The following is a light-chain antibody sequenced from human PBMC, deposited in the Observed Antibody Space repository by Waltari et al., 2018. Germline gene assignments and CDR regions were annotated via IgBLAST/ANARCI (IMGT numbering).Light chain of an antibody. V-gene: IGKV3-11*01. J-gene: IGKJ4*01. CDR1: LSGSTY. CDR2: DAS. CDR3: QHRSNWALT. Sequence: EIVLTQSPATLSLSPGEKATLSCRASLSGSTYFAWYQQKPGQAPRLLIYDASNMATGIPARFSGSGSGTDFTLTISSLEPEDFAVYFCQHRSNWALTFGGGTKVGIK.